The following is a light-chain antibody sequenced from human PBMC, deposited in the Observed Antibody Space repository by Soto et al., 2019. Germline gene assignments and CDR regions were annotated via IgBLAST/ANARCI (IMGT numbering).Light chain of an antibody. V-gene: IGKV2-28*01. CDR1: QSLLHSNGYNY. CDR2: LGS. CDR3: MQALQTAVT. J-gene: IGKJ4*01. Sequence: DIVMTQSPLSLPVTPGEPASISCRSSQSLLHSNGYNYLDWYLQKPGQSPQLLIYLGSNRASGVPDRFSGSGSGTDFTLKISRVEAEDVGVYYCMQALQTAVTVGGGTKVDIK.